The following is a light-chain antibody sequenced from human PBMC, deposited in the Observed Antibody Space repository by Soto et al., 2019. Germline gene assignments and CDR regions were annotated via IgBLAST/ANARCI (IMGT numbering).Light chain of an antibody. J-gene: IGKJ2*01. Sequence: DIVLTQSPGTLSLSPVERATLSCRASQSVASDCLAWYRQRPGQAPRLLIYGAPNRATGIAERFSGSGSGADFRLTISRLEPEDFAVYYCQHYGASQYTFGQGTKVDI. CDR1: QSVASDC. CDR3: QHYGASQYT. CDR2: GAP. V-gene: IGKV3-20*01.